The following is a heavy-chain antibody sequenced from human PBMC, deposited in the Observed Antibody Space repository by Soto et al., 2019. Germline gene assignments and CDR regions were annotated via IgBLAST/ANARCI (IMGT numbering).Heavy chain of an antibody. CDR1: GDSVSSNNVA. CDR3: ARGINSAIDI. J-gene: IGHJ3*02. CDR2: TYYRSKSYN. V-gene: IGHV6-1*01. Sequence: QVQLQQSGPGLVKPSQTLSLTCVISGDSVSSNNVAWNWIRQSPSRGLEWLGRTYYRSKSYNNYAVSVKSRTTINADTSKNQSSLQLASVTPEDTAVYYCARGINSAIDIRGQGTKVTVS. D-gene: IGHD1-1*01.